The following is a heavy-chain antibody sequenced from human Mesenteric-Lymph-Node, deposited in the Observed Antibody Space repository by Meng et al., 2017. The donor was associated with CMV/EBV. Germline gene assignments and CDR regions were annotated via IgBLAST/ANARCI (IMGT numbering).Heavy chain of an antibody. Sequence: GDSFCDDGGAWNWFRQSPSRGLEWLGRTYYRSKWYEDYAVSVKDRLTINPDTSKNQFSLQLNSVTPEDTALYYCARESSSGQAVDSWGQGTLVTVSS. J-gene: IGHJ4*02. CDR2: TYYRSKWYE. V-gene: IGHV6-1*01. D-gene: IGHD3-22*01. CDR1: GDSFCDDGGA. CDR3: ARESSSGQAVDS.